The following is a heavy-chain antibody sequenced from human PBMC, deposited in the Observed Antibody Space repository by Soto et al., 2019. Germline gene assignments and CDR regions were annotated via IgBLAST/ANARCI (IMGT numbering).Heavy chain of an antibody. V-gene: IGHV1-24*01. CDR1: GGTFSSYA. CDR3: ATTNENSSGSFDY. CDR2: FDPEDGET. Sequence: ASVKVSCKASGGTFSSYAISWVRQAPGKGLEWMGGFDPEDGETIYAQKFQGRVTMTEDTSADTAYMELSSLRSEDTAVYYCATTNENSSGSFDYWGQGTLVTV. J-gene: IGHJ4*02. D-gene: IGHD6-19*01.